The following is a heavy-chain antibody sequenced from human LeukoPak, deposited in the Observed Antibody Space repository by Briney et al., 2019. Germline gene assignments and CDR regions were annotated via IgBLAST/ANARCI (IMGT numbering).Heavy chain of an antibody. Sequence: SVKVSFKASEYTFTDHYIHWVRQAPGQGLEWMGWINPNSGGTNYAQKFQGRVTMTRDTSINTAYMELSRLRSDDTALFYCAITVSSSDIWMYYFDFWGQGTLVTVSS. V-gene: IGHV1-2*02. CDR1: EYTFTDHY. CDR3: AITVSSSDIWMYYFDF. D-gene: IGHD5-12*01. CDR2: INPNSGGT. J-gene: IGHJ4*02.